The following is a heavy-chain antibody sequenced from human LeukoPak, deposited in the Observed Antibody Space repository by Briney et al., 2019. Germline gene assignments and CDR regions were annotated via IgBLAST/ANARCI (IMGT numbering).Heavy chain of an antibody. CDR2: IFYSGNT. J-gene: IGHJ4*02. CDR1: GGSISCGDYY. D-gene: IGHD3-3*01. Sequence: PSETLSLTCTVSGGSISCGDYYWSWIRQPPGKGLKWIGYIFYSGNTYYNPSLKSRVPISVDTSKNRFSLKLSSVTAADTAVYYCARARGFYDFWSGYILDYWGQGTLVTVSS. CDR3: ARARGFYDFWSGYILDY. V-gene: IGHV4-30-4*01.